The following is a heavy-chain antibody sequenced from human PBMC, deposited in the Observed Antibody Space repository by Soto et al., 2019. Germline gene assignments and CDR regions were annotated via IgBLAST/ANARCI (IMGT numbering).Heavy chain of an antibody. CDR1: GDSISSYY. V-gene: IGHV4-59*01. Sequence: PSETLSLTCTVSGDSISSYYWSWIRQPPGKGLEWLGYISYSGSTNYNPSLKSRVTISIDTSKNQFSLRLSSVTAADTAVYYCTTQGFGILHGLVDVWGQGTTVTV. CDR3: TTQGFGILHGLVDV. D-gene: IGHD3-10*01. CDR2: ISYSGST. J-gene: IGHJ6*02.